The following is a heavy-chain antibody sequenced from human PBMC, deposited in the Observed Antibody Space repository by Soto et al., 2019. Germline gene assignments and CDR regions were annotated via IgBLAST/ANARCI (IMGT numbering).Heavy chain of an antibody. CDR1: GGSISSSNW. V-gene: IGHV4-4*02. CDR2: IYHSGST. CDR3: ATSTYYDILTGYLPLDV. D-gene: IGHD3-9*01. J-gene: IGHJ6*02. Sequence: PSETLSLTCAVSGGSISSSNWWSWVRQPPGKGLEWIGEIYHSGSTNYNPSLKSRVTISVDTSKNQFSLKLSSVTAADTAVYYCATSTYYDILTGYLPLDVWGQGTTVTVSS.